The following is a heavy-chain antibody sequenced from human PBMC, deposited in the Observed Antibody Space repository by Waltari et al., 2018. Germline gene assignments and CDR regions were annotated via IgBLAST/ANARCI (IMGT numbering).Heavy chain of an antibody. Sequence: QVQLQESGPGLVKPSETLSLTCAVSGASISSNYWNWIRQSPGKGLEWIGYIYGDSGSTSYNPSLKSRVAISLDTSKNQFSLKLSSLIAADTAVYYCARYTRYTTGWPFDYWGQGVLVTVSS. V-gene: IGHV4-59*12. CDR2: IYGDSGST. CDR3: ARYTRYTTGWPFDY. CDR1: GASISSNY. D-gene: IGHD1-20*01. J-gene: IGHJ4*02.